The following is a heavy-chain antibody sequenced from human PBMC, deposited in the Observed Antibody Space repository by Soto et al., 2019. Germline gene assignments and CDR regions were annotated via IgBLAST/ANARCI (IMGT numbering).Heavy chain of an antibody. CDR1: GFTFSSYG. D-gene: IGHD5-18*01. CDR2: IWYDGSNK. J-gene: IGHJ5*02. Sequence: QVQLVESGGGVVQPGRSLRLSCAASGFTFSSYGMHWVRQAPGRGLEWVAVIWYDGSNKYYADSVKGRFTISRDNSKNTLYLQMNSLRAEDTAVYYCARGSRWIQKFWFDPWGQGTLVTVSS. V-gene: IGHV3-33*01. CDR3: ARGSRWIQKFWFDP.